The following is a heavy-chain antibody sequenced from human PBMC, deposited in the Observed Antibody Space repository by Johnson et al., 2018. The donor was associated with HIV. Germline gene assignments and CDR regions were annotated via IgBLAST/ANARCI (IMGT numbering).Heavy chain of an antibody. D-gene: IGHD3-16*01. J-gene: IGHJ3*02. Sequence: VQLVESGGGVVQPGRSLRLSCAASGFTFSSYAMHWVRQAPGKGLEYVSAISSNGGSTYYANSVKGRFTISRDNSKNTLCLQMNRLRAEDTAVYYCASGSHAKGDAFDIWGQGTMVTVSS. V-gene: IGHV3-64*01. CDR2: ISSNGGST. CDR1: GFTFSSYA. CDR3: ASGSHAKGDAFDI.